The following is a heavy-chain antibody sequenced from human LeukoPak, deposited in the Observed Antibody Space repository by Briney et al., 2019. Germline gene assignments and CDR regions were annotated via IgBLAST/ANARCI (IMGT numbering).Heavy chain of an antibody. CDR1: GYTFTDYY. CDR2: VNPDTGGT. Sequence: ASVKVSCKASGYTFTDYYIHWVRQAPGQGLEWMGWVNPDTGGTNYARRFQARVTMARDTSISTAYMELSSLRSDDTAVYYCARDAALFQGIDYWGQGVLVTVSS. D-gene: IGHD6-6*01. J-gene: IGHJ4*02. V-gene: IGHV1-2*02. CDR3: ARDAALFQGIDY.